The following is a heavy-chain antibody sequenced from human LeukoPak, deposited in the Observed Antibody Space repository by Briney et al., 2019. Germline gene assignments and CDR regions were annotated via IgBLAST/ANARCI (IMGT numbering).Heavy chain of an antibody. J-gene: IGHJ4*02. V-gene: IGHV1-2*02. CDR1: GYTFTGYY. Sequence: ASVKVSCKASGYTFTGYYMHWVRQAPGQGLEWMGWINPNSGGTNYAQKFQGRVTMTRDTSISTAYMELSRLRSDDTAAYYCARGVVTHGIAVAVYFDYWGQGTLVTVSS. CDR3: ARGVVTHGIAVAVYFDY. D-gene: IGHD6-19*01. CDR2: INPNSGGT.